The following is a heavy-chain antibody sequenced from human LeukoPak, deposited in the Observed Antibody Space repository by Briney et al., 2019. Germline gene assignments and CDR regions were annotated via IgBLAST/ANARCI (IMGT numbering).Heavy chain of an antibody. D-gene: IGHD6-6*01. J-gene: IGHJ3*02. CDR2: IYTTGTA. Sequence: SETLSLTCLLSGGSIGPYYWSWIRQAAGKGPEWIGRIYTTGTADYNPSLKGRVFLSVDTSMNQFSLKVTSVTAADTAVYYCARDHSSSSWMDAFEIWGPGMRVIVSS. CDR1: GGSIGPYY. V-gene: IGHV4-4*07. CDR3: ARDHSSSSWMDAFEI.